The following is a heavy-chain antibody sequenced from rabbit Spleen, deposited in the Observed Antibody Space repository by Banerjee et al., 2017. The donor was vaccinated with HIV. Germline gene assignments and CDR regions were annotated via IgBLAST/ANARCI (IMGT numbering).Heavy chain of an antibody. J-gene: IGHJ6*01. CDR1: GFSFSSQHY. D-gene: IGHD8-1*01. CDR3: ARDAGTSFSTYGMDL. Sequence: QEQLVESGGGLVQPEGSLTLTCTASGFSFSSQHYMCWVRQAPGKGPEWIACIYAGSSDSTYSATWAKGRFTISKTSSTTVTLQMTSLTVADTATYFCARDAGTSFSTYGMDLWGPGTLVTVS. V-gene: IGHV1S45*01. CDR2: IYAGSSDST.